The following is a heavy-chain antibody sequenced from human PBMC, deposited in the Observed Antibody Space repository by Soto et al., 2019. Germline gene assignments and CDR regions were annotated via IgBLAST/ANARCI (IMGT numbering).Heavy chain of an antibody. CDR1: GFTLTSYT. V-gene: IGHV3-21*01. J-gene: IGHJ4*02. CDR2: ITSSSSHI. D-gene: IGHD3-10*01. Sequence: GGSLRLSCAASGFTLTSYTMNWVRQASGKGLEWVSSITSSSSHIYYADSVKGRFTISRDNAGNSLYLQMNSLRAEDTAVYYCARDSHSAPSGWGQGTLVTVSS. CDR3: ARDSHSAPSG.